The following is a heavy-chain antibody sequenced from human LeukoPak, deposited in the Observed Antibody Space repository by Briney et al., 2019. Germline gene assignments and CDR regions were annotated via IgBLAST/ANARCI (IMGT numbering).Heavy chain of an antibody. CDR1: GYTFTSYY. D-gene: IGHD3-9*01. CDR3: ARAVDILTGYEWYFDY. J-gene: IGHJ4*02. CDR2: INPSGGST. Sequence: ASVKVSFKASGYTFTSYYMHWVRQATGQGLEWMGIINPSGGSTSYAQKFQGRVTMTRDTSTSTVYMELSSLRSEDTAVYYCARAVDILTGYEWYFDYWGQGTLVTVSS. V-gene: IGHV1-46*01.